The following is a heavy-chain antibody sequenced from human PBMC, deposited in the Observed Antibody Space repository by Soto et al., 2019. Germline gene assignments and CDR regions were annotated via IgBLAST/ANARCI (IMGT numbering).Heavy chain of an antibody. CDR3: VRGGGGGLFDP. CDR2: ISPGSRYP. CDR1: GFTFGDSY. D-gene: IGHD2-15*01. V-gene: IGHV3-11*06. Sequence: GGSLRLSCAGPGFTFGDSYMSWIRQAPGKGLEWLSYISPGSRYPAYADSVKGRFTISRDNAKRSLYLQMMSLTAEDTAIYYCVRGGGGGLFDPWGQGTMVTVSS. J-gene: IGHJ5*02.